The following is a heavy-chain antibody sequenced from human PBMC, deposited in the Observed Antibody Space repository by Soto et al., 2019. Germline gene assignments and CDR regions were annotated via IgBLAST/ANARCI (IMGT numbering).Heavy chain of an antibody. Sequence: GGSLRLSCAASGFTFSSYGMHWVRQAPGKGLEWVAVISYDGSNKYYADSVKGRFTISRDNSKNTLYLQMNSLRAEDTAVYYCAKDRKQWLASFNFDYWGQGTLVTVSS. J-gene: IGHJ4*02. V-gene: IGHV3-30*18. CDR1: GFTFSSYG. D-gene: IGHD6-19*01. CDR3: AKDRKQWLASFNFDY. CDR2: ISYDGSNK.